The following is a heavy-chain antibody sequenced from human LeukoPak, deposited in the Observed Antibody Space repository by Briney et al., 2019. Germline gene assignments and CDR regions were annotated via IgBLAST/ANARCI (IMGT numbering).Heavy chain of an antibody. CDR1: GFTFTSSA. CDR2: IVVGSGNT. D-gene: IGHD1-26*01. J-gene: IGHJ3*02. V-gene: IGHV1-58*02. Sequence: ASVKVSCKASGFTFTSSAMQWVRQARGQRLEWIGWIVVGSGNTNYAQKFQERVTITRDMSTSTAYMELSSLRSEDTAVYYCAATLHSGSDGAFDIWGQGTMVTVSS. CDR3: AATLHSGSDGAFDI.